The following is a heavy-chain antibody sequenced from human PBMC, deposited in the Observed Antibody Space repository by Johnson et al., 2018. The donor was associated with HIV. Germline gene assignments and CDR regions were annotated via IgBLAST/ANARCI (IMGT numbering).Heavy chain of an antibody. Sequence: QMQLVESGGGLVKPGGSLRLSCAASGFTFSDYYMSWIRQAPGKGLEWVSYISSSGSTIYYADSVKGRLTISRDNAKNSLYLQMNRLSAEDTAVYYCAKPLVGATRDDAFDVWGQGTMVTVSS. CDR1: GFTFSDYY. J-gene: IGHJ3*01. V-gene: IGHV3-11*04. CDR3: AKPLVGATRDDAFDV. D-gene: IGHD1-26*01. CDR2: ISSSGSTI.